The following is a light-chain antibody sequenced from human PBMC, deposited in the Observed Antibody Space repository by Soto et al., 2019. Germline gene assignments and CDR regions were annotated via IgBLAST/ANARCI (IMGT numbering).Light chain of an antibody. J-gene: IGKJ5*01. CDR2: AAS. CDR1: QSISSW. CDR3: QQSYSTPIT. V-gene: IGKV1-39*01. Sequence: DIQMAPFPSTLSSSVGDRGTITCLDSQSISSWLAWYQRKPGKAPKLLIYAASSLQSGVPSRFSGSGSGTDFTLTINSLQPEDFATYSCQQSYSTPITFGQGTLLEIK.